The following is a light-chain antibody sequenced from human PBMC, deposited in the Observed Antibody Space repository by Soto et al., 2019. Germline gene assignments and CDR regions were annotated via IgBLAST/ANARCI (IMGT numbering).Light chain of an antibody. CDR2: GVS. V-gene: IGKV3-15*01. CDR3: QQYGSSSWT. CDR1: QSISSN. Sequence: EIVMKQSPATLSVSPGERATLSCRASQSISSNLAWYQQKPGQAPRLLIYGVSSRATGIPARFSGGGSGTEFTLTISSLQSEDSAVYYCQQYGSSSWTFGQGTKVAIK. J-gene: IGKJ1*01.